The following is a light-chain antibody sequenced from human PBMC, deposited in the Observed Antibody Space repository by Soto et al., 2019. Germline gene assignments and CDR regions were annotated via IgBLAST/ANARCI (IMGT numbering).Light chain of an antibody. CDR2: RAV. V-gene: IGKV3-20*01. Sequence: TVMTQSPGTLSLSPGERATLSCRASQIVTSEYLAWYQQRPGRALRLLIYRAVYRATGIPDRFSGSGSGTEFTLTISRLEPEDSAVYYCQRYGNSQWAFGQGTKVEIK. CDR1: QIVTSEY. CDR3: QRYGNSQWA. J-gene: IGKJ1*01.